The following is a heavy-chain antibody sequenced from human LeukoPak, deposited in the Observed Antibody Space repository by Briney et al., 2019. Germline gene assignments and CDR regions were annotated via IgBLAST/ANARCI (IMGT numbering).Heavy chain of an antibody. Sequence: GGSLRLSCAASGFTFNSHSMNWVRQAPGKGLEWVSSISSSSSYTFYADSVKGRFTISRDNARNSVFLQMNSLRAEDTAVYYCARGGSNYAYDFDYWGQGTLVTVSS. CDR2: ISSSSSYT. J-gene: IGHJ4*02. V-gene: IGHV3-21*01. CDR3: ARGGSNYAYDFDY. D-gene: IGHD3-10*01. CDR1: GFTFNSHS.